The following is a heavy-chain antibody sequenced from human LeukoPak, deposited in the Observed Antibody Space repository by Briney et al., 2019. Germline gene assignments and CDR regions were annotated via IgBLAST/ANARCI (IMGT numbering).Heavy chain of an antibody. J-gene: IGHJ4*02. Sequence: GGSLRLSCAASGFTFSIYDIHWVRQAPGKGLEWVAVISYDGTNKYYADSVKGRFTISRDNSKNTLWLQMSSLRAEDTAVYYCARHALPSLLIDYWGQGTLVTVSS. CDR3: ARHALPSLLIDY. V-gene: IGHV3-30*03. D-gene: IGHD2-21*01. CDR2: ISYDGTNK. CDR1: GFTFSIYD.